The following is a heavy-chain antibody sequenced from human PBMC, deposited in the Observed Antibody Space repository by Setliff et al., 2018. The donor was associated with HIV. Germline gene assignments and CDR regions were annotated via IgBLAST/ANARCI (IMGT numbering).Heavy chain of an antibody. D-gene: IGHD3-10*01. Sequence: PSETLSLTCTVSGGSISSYYWSWIRQPAGKTLEWIGRIYFSGSTNYNPSLKSRVTISIDTSKNQFSLKLSSVTAADTAVYYCARLKSGSLGGYVDYWGQGTLVTVSS. CDR1: GGSISSYY. CDR2: IYFSGST. CDR3: ARLKSGSLGGYVDY. V-gene: IGHV4-4*07. J-gene: IGHJ4*02.